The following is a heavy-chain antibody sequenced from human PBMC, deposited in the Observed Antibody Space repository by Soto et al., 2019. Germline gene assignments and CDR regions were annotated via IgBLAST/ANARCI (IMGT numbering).Heavy chain of an antibody. D-gene: IGHD3-10*01. V-gene: IGHV3-48*02. CDR2: ISSSSSTI. CDR1: GFTFSSYS. J-gene: IGHJ6*02. CDR3: ARDGDYYGSGSYSYGMDV. Sequence: EVQLVESGGGLVQPGGSLRLSCAASGFTFSSYSMNWVRQAPGKGLEWVSYISSSSSTIYYADSVKGRFTISRDNAKNSLYLQMNSLRDEDTAVYYCARDGDYYGSGSYSYGMDVWGQGTTVTVSS.